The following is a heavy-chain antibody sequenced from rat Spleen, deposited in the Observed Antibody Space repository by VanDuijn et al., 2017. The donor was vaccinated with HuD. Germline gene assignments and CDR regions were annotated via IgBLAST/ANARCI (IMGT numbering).Heavy chain of an antibody. D-gene: IGHD4-1*01. CDR1: GHSISSTYR. CDR3: ARGLSLDWYFDF. Sequence: EVQLQESGPGLVKPSQSLSLTCSVSGHSISSTYRWNWIRKFPGNKLEWMGYINSAGSTNYNPSLKSRISITRDTSKNQFFLQVNSVTTEDTATYYCARGLSLDWYFDFWGPGTMVTVSS. J-gene: IGHJ1*01. V-gene: IGHV3-3*01. CDR2: INSAGST.